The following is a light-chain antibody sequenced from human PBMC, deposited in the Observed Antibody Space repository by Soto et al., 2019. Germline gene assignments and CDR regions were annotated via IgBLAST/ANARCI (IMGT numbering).Light chain of an antibody. CDR1: QSISNW. V-gene: IGKV1-5*02. J-gene: IGKJ1*01. CDR2: HAS. Sequence: IQIPPSPSPLPASVAATLTMICRASQSISNWLAWYQQKPGTAPKVLIYHASNLQSGVPSRFSGSGSGTEFTLTISSLQPDDFATYYCQQYNSYSFGQGTKVDIK. CDR3: QQYNSYS.